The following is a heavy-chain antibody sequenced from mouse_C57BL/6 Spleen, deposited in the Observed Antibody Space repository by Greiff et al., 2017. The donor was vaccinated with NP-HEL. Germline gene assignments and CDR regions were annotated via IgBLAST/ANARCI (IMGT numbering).Heavy chain of an antibody. CDR2: FHPYNDDT. J-gene: IGHJ3*01. V-gene: IGHV1-47*01. CDR3: ARKAGYDYDWFAY. D-gene: IGHD2-4*01. Sequence: VKLVESGAELVKPGASVKMSCKASGYTFTTYPIEWMKQNHGKSLEWIGNFHPYNDDTKYNEKFKGKATLTVEKSSSTVYLELSRLTSDDSAVYYCARKAGYDYDWFAYWGQGTLVTVSA. CDR1: GYTFTTYP.